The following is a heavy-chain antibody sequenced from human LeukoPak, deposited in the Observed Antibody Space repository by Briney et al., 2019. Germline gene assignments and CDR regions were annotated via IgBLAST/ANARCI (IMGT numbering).Heavy chain of an antibody. CDR3: ARQRYYDTLDY. CDR2: IYTSGST. Sequence: PSETLSLICSVSGGSISSYYWSWIRQPAGKGLEWIGRIYTSGSTNYNPSLKSRVTMSVDTSKNQFSLQRSSVTAADTAVYYCARQRYYDTLDYWGQGTLVTASS. CDR1: GGSISSYY. J-gene: IGHJ4*02. V-gene: IGHV4-4*07. D-gene: IGHD3-22*01.